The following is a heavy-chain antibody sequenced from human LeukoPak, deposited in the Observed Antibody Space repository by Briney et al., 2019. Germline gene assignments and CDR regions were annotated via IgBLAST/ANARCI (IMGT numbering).Heavy chain of an antibody. J-gene: IGHJ4*02. V-gene: IGHV3-23*01. D-gene: IGHD5/OR15-5a*01. CDR2: INGGGDRK. CDR1: GFSFSNYA. Sequence: GGSLRLSCATSGFSFSNYAMNWVRQPPGKGLQWVSSINGGGDRKYYADSVKGRFTISRDNSKNTLYLQMNSLRAEDTAVYYCAKRLFDYWGQGTLVTVSS. CDR3: AKRLFDY.